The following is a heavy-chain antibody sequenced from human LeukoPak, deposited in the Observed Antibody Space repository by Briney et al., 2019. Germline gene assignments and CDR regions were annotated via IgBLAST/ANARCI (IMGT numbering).Heavy chain of an antibody. V-gene: IGHV4-34*01. CDR2: INHSGST. Sequence: SETLSLTCAVYGGSFSGYYWSWIRQPPGKGLEGIGGINHSGSTNYNPSLKSRVTISVDPSKNQFSLKLSSVTAADTAVYYCAREWIRGVVVPAAMRNWFDPWGQGTLVTVSS. J-gene: IGHJ5*02. D-gene: IGHD2-2*01. CDR3: AREWIRGVVVPAAMRNWFDP. CDR1: GGSFSGYY.